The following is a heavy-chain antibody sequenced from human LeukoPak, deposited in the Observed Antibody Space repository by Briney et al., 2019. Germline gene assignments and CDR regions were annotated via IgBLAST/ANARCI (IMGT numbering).Heavy chain of an antibody. CDR3: ARGVTVTHSYYYYYMDV. Sequence: SETLSLTCTVSGGSISSYYWSWIRQPPGKGLEWIGYIYHSVDTKYNVSLKSRVTISVDTSKNQFSLKLSSVTAADTAVYYCARGVTVTHSYYYYYMDVWGKGTTVTVSS. J-gene: IGHJ6*03. D-gene: IGHD4-11*01. CDR1: GGSISSYY. V-gene: IGHV4-59*01. CDR2: IYHSVDT.